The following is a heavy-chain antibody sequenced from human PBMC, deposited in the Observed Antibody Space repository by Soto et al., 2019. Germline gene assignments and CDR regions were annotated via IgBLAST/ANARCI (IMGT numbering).Heavy chain of an antibody. D-gene: IGHD3-22*01. CDR2: IYYSGST. J-gene: IGHJ4*02. CDR1: GGSISSYY. CDR3: AGIPYYYDSSGPY. V-gene: IGHV4-59*01. Sequence: NPSETLSLTCTVSGGSISSYYWSWIRQPPGKGLEWIGYIYYSGSTNYNPSLKSRVTISVDTSKNQFSLKLSSVTAADTAVYYCAGIPYYYDSSGPYWGQGTLVTVSS.